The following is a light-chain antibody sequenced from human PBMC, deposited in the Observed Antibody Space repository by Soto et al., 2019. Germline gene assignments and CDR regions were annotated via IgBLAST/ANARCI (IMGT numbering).Light chain of an antibody. CDR3: QQYSSSYDTSLYT. V-gene: IGKV4-1*01. CDR2: WAS. Sequence: DIVMTQFPESLTVSLGERATINCKSSQSVLNTSNNKNYLGWYQQKPGQPPKLLIYWASSRESGVPDRFSGSGSGTDFTLTISSLQPEDVAFYSCQQYSSSYDTSLYTFGQGTKVDIK. CDR1: QSVLNTSNNKNY. J-gene: IGKJ2*01.